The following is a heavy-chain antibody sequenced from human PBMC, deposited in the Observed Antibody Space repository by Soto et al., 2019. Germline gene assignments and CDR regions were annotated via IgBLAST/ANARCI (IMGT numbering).Heavy chain of an antibody. CDR3: ARNIVVVPAAIQHYYYGMDV. D-gene: IGHD2-2*02. CDR1: GGTFSRYA. CDR2: IIPIFGTA. J-gene: IGHJ6*02. Sequence: SVKVSCKASGGTFSRYAISWVRQAPGQGLEWMGGIIPIFGTANYAQKFQGRVTIAADEATSTAYMELSSLRSEDTAVYYCARNIVVVPAAIQHYYYGMDVWGQGTTVTVSS. V-gene: IGHV1-69*13.